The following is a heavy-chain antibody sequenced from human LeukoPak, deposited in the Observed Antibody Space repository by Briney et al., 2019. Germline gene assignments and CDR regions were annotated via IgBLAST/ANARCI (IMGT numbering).Heavy chain of an antibody. CDR2: INCNGGST. CDR3: AKAGIAVAGTYYYYMDV. J-gene: IGHJ6*03. D-gene: IGHD6-19*01. Sequence: GGSLRLSCAASGFTFDDYGMSWVRQAPGKGLEWVSGINCNGGSTGYADSVKGRFTISRDNAKNSLYLQMNSLRVEDTALYYCAKAGIAVAGTYYYYMDVWGKGTTVTVSS. V-gene: IGHV3-20*04. CDR1: GFTFDDYG.